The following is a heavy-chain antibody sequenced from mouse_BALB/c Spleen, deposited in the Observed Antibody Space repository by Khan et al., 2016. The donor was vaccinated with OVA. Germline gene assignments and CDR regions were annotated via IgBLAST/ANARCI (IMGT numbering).Heavy chain of an antibody. J-gene: IGHJ3*01. CDR2: INPSTSYT. CDR1: GYTFSNYT. V-gene: IGHV1-4*01. Sequence: QVQLQQSGAELARPGALVKMSCKASGYTFSNYTMHWLKQRPGQGLEWIGYINPSTSYTYYNQKFNDRATLTADKSSSTAYMQLSSLTSDDSAVYYCASYYRYQAWFAYWGQGTLVTVSA. D-gene: IGHD2-14*01. CDR3: ASYYRYQAWFAY.